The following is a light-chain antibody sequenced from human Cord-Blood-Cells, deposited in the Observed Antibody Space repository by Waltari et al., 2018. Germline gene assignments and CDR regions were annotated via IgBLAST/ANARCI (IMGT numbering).Light chain of an antibody. CDR3: CSYAGSSTWV. CDR1: SSDVGSYNL. J-gene: IGLJ3*02. V-gene: IGLV2-23*01. Sequence: QSALTQPASVSGSPGQSITISCTGTSSDVGSYNLFSWYQQHPGQAPKLMIYEGSKRPSGVSNRFSGYKSGNTASLTISGLQAEDEADYYCCSYAGSSTWVFGGGTKLTVL. CDR2: EGS.